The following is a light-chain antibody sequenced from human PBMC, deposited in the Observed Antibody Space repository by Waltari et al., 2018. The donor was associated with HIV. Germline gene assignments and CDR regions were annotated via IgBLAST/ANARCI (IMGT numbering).Light chain of an antibody. CDR2: DDG. CDR1: AIGTQS. Sequence: SYVLTQPPSVSVVPGQTATLTSGGSAIGTQSVNWYQQKPGQAPVMGVYDDGDRPSGISERFSGSNSGNTATLTISRVEAGDEADYYCQVWDLGSDQLVFGTATKVTVL. CDR3: QVWDLGSDQLV. V-gene: IGLV3-21*02. J-gene: IGLJ1*01.